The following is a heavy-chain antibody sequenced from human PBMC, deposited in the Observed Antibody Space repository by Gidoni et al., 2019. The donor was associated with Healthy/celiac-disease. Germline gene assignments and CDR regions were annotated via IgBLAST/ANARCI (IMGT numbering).Heavy chain of an antibody. Sequence: QITLKESDPTLVKPTQTLTLTCTFSGFSLSTSGVGVGWIRQPPGKALEWLALIYWNDDKRYSPSLKSRLTITKDTSKNQVVRTMTNMDPVDTATYYCAHRRVGATVFDYWGQGTLVTVSS. CDR3: AHRRVGATVFDY. J-gene: IGHJ4*02. V-gene: IGHV2-5*01. CDR1: GFSLSTSGVG. D-gene: IGHD1-26*01. CDR2: IYWNDDK.